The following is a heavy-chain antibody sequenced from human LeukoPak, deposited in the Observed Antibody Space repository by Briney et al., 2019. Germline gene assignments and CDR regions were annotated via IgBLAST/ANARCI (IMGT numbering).Heavy chain of an antibody. Sequence: KPSETLSLTCAVYGGSFSGYYWSWIRQPPGKGLEWIGEINHSGSTNYNPSLKSRVTISVDTSKNQFSLKLSSVTAADTAVYYCARSPFGYPLSFDYWGQGTLVTVSS. D-gene: IGHD5-18*01. CDR3: ARSPFGYPLSFDY. V-gene: IGHV4-34*01. J-gene: IGHJ4*02. CDR1: GGSFSGYY. CDR2: INHSGST.